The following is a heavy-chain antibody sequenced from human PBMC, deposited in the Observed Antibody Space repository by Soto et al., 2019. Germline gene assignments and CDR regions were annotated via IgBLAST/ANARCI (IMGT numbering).Heavy chain of an antibody. Sequence: ASVKVSCKASGYTFTGYYIHWVRQAPEQGPEWMGEIGPESGATRYAQKFQGRVTMTRDTSITTVYMELNNLSPDDTAVYYCGRGRSGQIVVFYWGQGTPVTVSS. CDR1: GYTFTGYY. D-gene: IGHD1-26*01. CDR2: IGPESGAT. CDR3: GRGRSGQIVVFY. V-gene: IGHV1-2*02. J-gene: IGHJ4*02.